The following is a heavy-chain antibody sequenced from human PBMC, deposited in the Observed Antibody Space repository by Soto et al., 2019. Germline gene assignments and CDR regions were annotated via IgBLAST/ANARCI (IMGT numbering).Heavy chain of an antibody. CDR3: AKKSDSSGCLGG. V-gene: IGHV3-30*18. CDR1: GFTFSSYG. D-gene: IGHD6-19*01. Sequence: QVQLVESGGGVVQPGRSLRLSCAASGFTFSSYGMHWVRQAPGKGLEWVAVISYDGSNKYYADSVKGRFTISRDNSKNTPYLQMNSLRAEDTAVYYCAKKSDSSGCLGGWGQGTLVTVSS. CDR2: ISYDGSNK. J-gene: IGHJ4*02.